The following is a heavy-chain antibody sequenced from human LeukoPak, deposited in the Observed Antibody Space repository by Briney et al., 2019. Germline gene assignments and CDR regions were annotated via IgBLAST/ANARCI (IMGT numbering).Heavy chain of an antibody. D-gene: IGHD3-22*01. V-gene: IGHV1-69*13. Sequence: ASVKVSCKASGYTFTSYAISWVRQAPGQGLEWMGGIIPIFGTANYAQKFQGRVTITADESTSTAYMGLSSLRSEDTAVYYCARKPYYYDSSGYLTYGMDVWGQGTTVTVSS. CDR1: GYTFTSYA. CDR3: ARKPYYYDSSGYLTYGMDV. J-gene: IGHJ6*02. CDR2: IIPIFGTA.